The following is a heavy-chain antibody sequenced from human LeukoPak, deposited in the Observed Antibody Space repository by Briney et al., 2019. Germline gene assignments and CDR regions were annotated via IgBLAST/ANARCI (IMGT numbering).Heavy chain of an antibody. CDR3: TRDPALTAGYGMDV. CDR1: EFTVSSSY. V-gene: IGHV3-53*04. D-gene: IGHD2-21*02. CDR2: IYTDGKT. Sequence: GGSLRLSCAASEFTVSSSYMSWVRQAPGKGLEWVSVIYTDGKTYYADSVKGRFTISRHNSENSVYLQMNSLRADDTAVYYCTRDPALTAGYGMDVWGQGTTVTVSS. J-gene: IGHJ6*02.